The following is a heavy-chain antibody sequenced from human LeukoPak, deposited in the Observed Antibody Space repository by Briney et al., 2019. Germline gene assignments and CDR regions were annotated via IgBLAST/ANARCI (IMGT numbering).Heavy chain of an antibody. CDR3: IAYGYYFYDSGDYYFDY. V-gene: IGHV3-15*01. CDR2: IQSKGDGGTT. Sequence: PGGSLRLSCAASGFTFNNAWMSWVGQAPGKGLEWVGRIQSKGDGGTTDYAAPVKGRFTISRDDSEHRLFLQMNSLKSEDTAVYYCIAYGYYFYDSGDYYFDYWGQGTLVTVSS. D-gene: IGHD3-3*01. CDR1: GFTFNNAW. J-gene: IGHJ4*02.